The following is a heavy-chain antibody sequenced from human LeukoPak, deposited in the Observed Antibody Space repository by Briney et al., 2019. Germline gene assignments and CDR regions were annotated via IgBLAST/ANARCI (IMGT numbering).Heavy chain of an antibody. V-gene: IGHV3-48*03. CDR3: VGHCAIYLP. CDR2: ITTSGTST. D-gene: IGHD1-26*01. CDR1: GFTFSSYE. J-gene: IGHJ5*02. Sequence: GGSLRLSCATSGFTFSSYEMRWVRQAPGKGLEWISYITTSGTSTYYADSVKGRFTISRDNGKTALSLQMNSLRAEDTAVYYCVGHCAIYLPWRQGTLVTVSS.